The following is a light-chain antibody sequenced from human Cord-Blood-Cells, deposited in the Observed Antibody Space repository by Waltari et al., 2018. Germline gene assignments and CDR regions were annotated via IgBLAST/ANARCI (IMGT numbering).Light chain of an antibody. J-gene: IGKJ2*01. Sequence: EIVMTQSPATLSVSPGERATLSCRASQSVSSNLAWYQQKPGQAPRLLIYGASTRATGIPAGFSGSGSGTEFTLTISSLQSEDFAVYYCQQYNNWPPHTFGQGTKLEIK. V-gene: IGKV3-15*01. CDR3: QQYNNWPPHT. CDR1: QSVSSN. CDR2: GAS.